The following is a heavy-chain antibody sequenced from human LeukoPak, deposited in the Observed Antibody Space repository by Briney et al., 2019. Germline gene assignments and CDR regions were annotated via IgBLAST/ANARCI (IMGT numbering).Heavy chain of an antibody. CDR1: GFTLSSYG. D-gene: IGHD1-26*01. V-gene: IGHV3-33*06. J-gene: IGHJ4*02. CDR2: IWDDGSSK. Sequence: TGGSLRLSCAASGFTLSSYGMHWARQAPGKGLEWVAVIWDDGSSKYYGDSVEGRFTISRDNSKNTLYLQMNSLRAEDTAVYYCAKPTRGSGSFLIDFWGQGTRVTVSS. CDR3: AKPTRGSGSFLIDF.